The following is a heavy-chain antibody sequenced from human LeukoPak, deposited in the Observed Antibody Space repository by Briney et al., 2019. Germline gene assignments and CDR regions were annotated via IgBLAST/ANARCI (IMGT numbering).Heavy chain of an antibody. Sequence: SETLSLTCTVSGGSISSGSHYWSWLRQPAGKGLEWIGRIYSSGNTNYNPSLKSRVTISLDTSKNQFSLNLSSVTAADTAVYYCAGEVGGSWFDPWGQGTLVTVSS. V-gene: IGHV4-61*02. CDR1: GGSISSGSHY. J-gene: IGHJ5*02. D-gene: IGHD1-26*01. CDR2: IYSSGNT. CDR3: AGEVGGSWFDP.